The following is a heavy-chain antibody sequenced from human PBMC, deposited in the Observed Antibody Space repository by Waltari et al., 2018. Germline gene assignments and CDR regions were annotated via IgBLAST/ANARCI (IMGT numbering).Heavy chain of an antibody. CDR3: HLMARNIVVVSYYSYMDV. Sequence: QVEVVQSGAEVKKPGASVKVSCKLSGYTLPGLSMHWVRQIPGKGLEWMGRFDPADGETVSAQKFQGRVTMTEDTSTDTAYMELSSLRSEDTAVYYCHLMARNIVVVSYYSYMDVWGRGTTVTVSS. CDR2: FDPADGET. V-gene: IGHV1-24*01. J-gene: IGHJ6*03. D-gene: IGHD2-15*01. CDR1: GYTLPGLS.